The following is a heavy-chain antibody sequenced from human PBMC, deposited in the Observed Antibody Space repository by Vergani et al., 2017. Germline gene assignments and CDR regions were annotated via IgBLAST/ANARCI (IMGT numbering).Heavy chain of an antibody. CDR3: ARMDTYYDYVWGSYRFIGWFDP. CDR1: GGSISSYY. J-gene: IGHJ5*02. Sequence: QVQLQESGPGLVKPSETLSLTCTVSGGSISSYYWSWIRQPPGKGLEWIGYIYTSGSTNYNPSLKSRVTISVDTSKNQFSLKLSSVTAADTAVYYCARMDTYYDYVWGSYRFIGWFDPWGQGTLVTVSS. V-gene: IGHV4-4*09. CDR2: IYTSGST. D-gene: IGHD3-16*02.